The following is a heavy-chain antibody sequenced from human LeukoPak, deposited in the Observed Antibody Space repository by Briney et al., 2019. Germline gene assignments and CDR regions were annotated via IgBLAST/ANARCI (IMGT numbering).Heavy chain of an antibody. D-gene: IGHD3-22*01. CDR1: GFTVSSNY. CDR2: IYSGGRT. Sequence: GGCLRLSCAASGFTVSSNYMNWVRQAPGKGLEWVSVIYSGGRTYYADSVKGRFIISRDSFKNMVYLQMNSLRAEDTALYYCARGDRAASGYDYWGQGTLVTVSS. J-gene: IGHJ4*02. V-gene: IGHV3-66*01. CDR3: ARGDRAASGYDY.